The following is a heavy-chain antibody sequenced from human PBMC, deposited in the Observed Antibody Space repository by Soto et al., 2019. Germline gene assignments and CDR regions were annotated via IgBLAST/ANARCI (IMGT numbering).Heavy chain of an antibody. CDR1: GFTFSSYA. J-gene: IGHJ6*03. CDR2: ISGSGGST. D-gene: IGHD3-3*01. Sequence: PGGSLRLSCAASGFTFSSYAMSWVRQAPGKGLEWVSAISGSGGSTYYADSVKGRFTISRDNSKNTLYLQMNSLRAEDTAVYYCAKNPNDFWSGYYYYYYYYMDVWGKGTTVTVSS. V-gene: IGHV3-23*01. CDR3: AKNPNDFWSGYYYYYYYYMDV.